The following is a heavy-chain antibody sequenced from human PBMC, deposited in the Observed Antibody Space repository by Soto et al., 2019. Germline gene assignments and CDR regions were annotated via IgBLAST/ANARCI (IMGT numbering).Heavy chain of an antibody. CDR1: GFSLSTSGMC. D-gene: IGHD3-22*01. CDR3: ARSPGSHSSGYYGYHDY. CDR2: IDWDDDK. J-gene: IGHJ4*02. Sequence: ESGPTLVNPTQTLTLTCTFSGFSLSTSGMCVSWIRQPPGKALEWLARIDWDDDKYYSTSLKTRLTISKDTSKNQVVLTMTNMDPVDTATYYCARSPGSHSSGYYGYHDYWGQGTLVTVSS. V-gene: IGHV2-70*11.